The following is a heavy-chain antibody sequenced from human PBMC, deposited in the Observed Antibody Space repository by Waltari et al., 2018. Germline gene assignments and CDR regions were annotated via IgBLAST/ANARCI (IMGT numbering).Heavy chain of an antibody. CDR3: AREPIVGATAFWYFDL. CDR2: IYHSGST. V-gene: IGHV4-38-2*02. J-gene: IGHJ2*01. Sequence: QVQLQESGPGLVKPSETLSLTCTVSGYSISSGYYWGWIRQPPGKGLEWIGSIYHSGSTYYNPSLKSRVTISVDTSKNQFSLKLSSVTAADTAVYYCAREPIVGATAFWYFDLWGRGTLVTV. D-gene: IGHD1-26*01. CDR1: GYSISSGYY.